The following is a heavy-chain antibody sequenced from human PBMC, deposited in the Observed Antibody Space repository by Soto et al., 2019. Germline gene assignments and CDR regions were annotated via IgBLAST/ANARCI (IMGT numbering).Heavy chain of an antibody. CDR1: GGSISSGGYY. J-gene: IGHJ4*02. Sequence: SETLSLTCTVSGGSISSGGYYWNWIRQHPGKGLEWIGYIHYNGTTDYNPSLKSRLTISVDTSKNQFSLKLTSATAADTAVYFCARTGYCSGDSCYGFDYWGQGTLVTVSS. CDR3: ARTGYCSGDSCYGFDY. CDR2: IHYNGTT. V-gene: IGHV4-31*03. D-gene: IGHD2-15*01.